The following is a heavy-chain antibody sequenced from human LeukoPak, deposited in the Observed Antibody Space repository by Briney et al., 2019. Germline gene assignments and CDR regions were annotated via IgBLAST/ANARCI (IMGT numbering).Heavy chain of an antibody. Sequence: PSETLSLTCTVSGGSISSYYWSWIRQPPGKGLEWIGYIYYSRSTNYNPSLKSRVTMSIDTSKNQFSLKLSSVTAADTAVYYCARGFGFGEPTFDYWGQGTLVTVSS. V-gene: IGHV4-59*01. D-gene: IGHD3-10*01. CDR2: IYYSRST. CDR1: GGSISSYY. J-gene: IGHJ4*02. CDR3: ARGFGFGEPTFDY.